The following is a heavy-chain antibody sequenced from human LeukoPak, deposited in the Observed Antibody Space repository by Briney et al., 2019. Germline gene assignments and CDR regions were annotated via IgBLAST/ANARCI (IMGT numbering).Heavy chain of an antibody. D-gene: IGHD2-2*01. V-gene: IGHV4-59*01. Sequence: SETLSLTRTVSGGSISSYYWSWIRQPPGKGLEWIGYIYYSGSTNYNPSLKSRVTISVDTSKNQFSLKLSSVTAADTAVYYCARLTTIVVVPAAHDAFDIWGQGTMVTVSS. CDR2: IYYSGST. J-gene: IGHJ3*02. CDR1: GGSISSYY. CDR3: ARLTTIVVVPAAHDAFDI.